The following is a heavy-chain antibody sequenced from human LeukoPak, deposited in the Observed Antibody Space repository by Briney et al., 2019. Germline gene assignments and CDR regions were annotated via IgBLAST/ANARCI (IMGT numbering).Heavy chain of an antibody. V-gene: IGHV1-46*01. CDR3: ARQSWIPAARPTEYYYYYMDV. CDR1: GYTFTSYY. CDR2: INPSGGST. D-gene: IGHD2-2*02. Sequence: ASVKVSCKASGYTFTSYYMHWVRQAPGPGLEWMGIINPSGGSTSYAQKFQGRVTMTRDMSTSTVYMELSSLRSEDTAVYYCARQSWIPAARPTEYYYYYMDVWGKGTTVTVSS. J-gene: IGHJ6*03.